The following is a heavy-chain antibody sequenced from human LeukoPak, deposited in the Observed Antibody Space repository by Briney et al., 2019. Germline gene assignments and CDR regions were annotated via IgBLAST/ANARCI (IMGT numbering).Heavy chain of an antibody. J-gene: IGHJ5*02. CDR2: IYYSGST. D-gene: IGHD3-9*01. V-gene: IGHV4-59*01. Sequence: SETLSLTCTVSGGSISSYHWSWIRQPPGKGLEWIGYIYYSGSTNYNPSLKSRVTISADTSKNQFSLKLSSVTAADTAVYYCARGVTYYDILTGYYRDEDWFDPWGQGTLVTVSS. CDR3: ARGVTYYDILTGYYRDEDWFDP. CDR1: GGSISSYH.